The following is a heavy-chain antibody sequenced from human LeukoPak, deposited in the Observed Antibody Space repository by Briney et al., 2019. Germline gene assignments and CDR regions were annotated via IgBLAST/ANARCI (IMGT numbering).Heavy chain of an antibody. J-gene: IGHJ4*02. Sequence: SETLSLTCTVSGGSISSYYWSWIRQPPGKGLEWIGYIYYSGSTNYNPSLKSRVTISVDTSKNQFSLKLSSVTAADTAVYYCARSGNYYDSLYYFDYWGQGTLVTVSS. CDR1: GGSISSYY. CDR2: IYYSGST. D-gene: IGHD3-22*01. V-gene: IGHV4-59*12. CDR3: ARSGNYYDSLYYFDY.